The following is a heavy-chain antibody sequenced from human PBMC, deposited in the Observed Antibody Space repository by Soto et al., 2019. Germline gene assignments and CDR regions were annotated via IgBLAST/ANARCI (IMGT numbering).Heavy chain of an antibody. CDR1: GGSFSGYY. CDR3: ARTGYVGFDY. J-gene: IGHJ4*02. D-gene: IGHD5-12*01. CDR2: INHSGST. Sequence: KPSETLSLTCAVYGGSFSGYYWSWIRQPPGKGLEWIGEINHSGSTNYNPSLKSRVTISVDTSKNQFSLKLSSVTAADTAVYYCARTGYVGFDYWGQGTLVTVSS. V-gene: IGHV4-34*01.